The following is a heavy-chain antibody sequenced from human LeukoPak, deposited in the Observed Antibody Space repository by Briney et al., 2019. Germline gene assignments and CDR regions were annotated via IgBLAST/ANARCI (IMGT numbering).Heavy chain of an antibody. CDR1: GSTVSSNY. CDR2: IYSGGST. J-gene: IGHJ6*03. Sequence: PGGSLRLSCVASGSTVSSNYMSWVRQAPGKGLEWVSVIYSGGSTYYADSVKGRFTISRDNSKNTLCLQMNSLRAEDTAVYYCASGSGSYRTPYYYMDVWGTGTTVTVSS. D-gene: IGHD3-10*01. CDR3: ASGSGSYRTPYYYMDV. V-gene: IGHV3-53*01.